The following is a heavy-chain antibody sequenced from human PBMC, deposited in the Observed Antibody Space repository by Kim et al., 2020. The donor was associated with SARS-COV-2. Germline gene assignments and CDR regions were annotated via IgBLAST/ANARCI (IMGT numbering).Heavy chain of an antibody. V-gene: IGHV4-34*01. J-gene: IGHJ6*02. CDR1: GGSISGYY. Sequence: SETLSLTCAVYGGSISGYYCSWISKPQGTGTEWIGEINHSGSTNYYPSLKSRVTISVEPSKNKFSLKLSSVNAADTAVYYCARGGLNMVRGVIINIIYYYYGMDVWGQGTTVTVSS. D-gene: IGHD3-10*01. CDR2: INHSGST. CDR3: ARGGLNMVRGVIINIIYYYYGMDV.